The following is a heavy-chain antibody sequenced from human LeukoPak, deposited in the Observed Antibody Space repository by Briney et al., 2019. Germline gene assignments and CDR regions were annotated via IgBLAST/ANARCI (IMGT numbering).Heavy chain of an antibody. CDR2: MNPNSGNT. D-gene: IGHD6-19*01. CDR3: ARGRAVAGTRDY. V-gene: IGHV1-8*01. J-gene: IGHJ4*02. CDR1: GYTFTSYD. Sequence: ASVKVSRKASGYTFTSYDINWVRQATGQGLEWMGWMNPNSGNTGYAQKFQGRVTMTRNTSISTAYMELSSLRSEDTAVYYCARGRAVAGTRDYWGQGTLVTVSS.